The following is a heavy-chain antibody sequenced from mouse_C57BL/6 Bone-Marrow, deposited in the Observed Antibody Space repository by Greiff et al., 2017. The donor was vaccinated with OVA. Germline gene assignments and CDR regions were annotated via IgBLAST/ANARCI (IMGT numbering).Heavy chain of an antibody. J-gene: IGHJ1*03. D-gene: IGHD2-4*01. CDR1: GFTFSDYY. CDR2: LSNGGGSP. V-gene: IGHV5-12*01. Sequence: EVNVVESGGGLVQPGGSLTLSCAASGFTFSDYYMSWVRQTPEQRLEWVAYLSNGGGSPYYPDTVKGRFTISRDQAKNTRYLQMSRLKSEDPDMYYCARHCDDYPYWYFDVWGTGTTVTVSS. CDR3: ARHCDDYPYWYFDV.